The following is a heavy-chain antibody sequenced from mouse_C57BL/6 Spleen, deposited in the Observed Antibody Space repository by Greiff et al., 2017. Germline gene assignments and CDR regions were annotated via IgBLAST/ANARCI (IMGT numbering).Heavy chain of an antibody. CDR3: ARHGLRLYFDY. CDR1: GFTFSSYT. V-gene: IGHV5-9*01. J-gene: IGHJ2*01. Sequence: EVKVVESGGGLVKPGGSLKLSCAASGFTFSSYTMSWVRQTPEKRLEWVATISGGGGNTYYPDSVKGRFTISRDNAKNTLYLQMSSLRSEDTALYYCARHGLRLYFDYWGQGTTLTVSS. D-gene: IGHD2-4*01. CDR2: ISGGGGNT.